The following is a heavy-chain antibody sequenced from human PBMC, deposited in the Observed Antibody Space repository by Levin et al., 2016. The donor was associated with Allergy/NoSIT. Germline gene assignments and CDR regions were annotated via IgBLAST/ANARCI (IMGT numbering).Heavy chain of an antibody. CDR2: IYYSGST. J-gene: IGHJ6*02. V-gene: IGHV4-31*02. CDR3: ARMQCGQVGLWFGESPSCNYYYYGMDV. D-gene: IGHD3-10*01. Sequence: WIRQPPGKGLEWIGYIYYSGSTYYNPSLKSRVTISVDTSKNQFSLKLSSVTAADTAVYYCARMQCGQVGLWFGESPSCNYYYYGMDVWGQGTTVTVSS.